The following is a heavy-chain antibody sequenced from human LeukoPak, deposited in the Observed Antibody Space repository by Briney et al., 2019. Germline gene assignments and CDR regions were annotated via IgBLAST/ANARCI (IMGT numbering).Heavy chain of an antibody. J-gene: IGHJ3*01. D-gene: IGHD6-6*01. CDR1: GFTFSSYT. CDR2: IRASGGYM. CDR3: ASEFSSLTRGAFDF. Sequence: PGGSLRLSCAASGFTFSSYTMNWVRQAPGKGLEWVSSIRASGGYMYYADSLKGRFTISRDNGKNLLYLQMSSLRAEDTAVYYCASEFSSLTRGAFDFWGQGTMVSVS. V-gene: IGHV3-21*01.